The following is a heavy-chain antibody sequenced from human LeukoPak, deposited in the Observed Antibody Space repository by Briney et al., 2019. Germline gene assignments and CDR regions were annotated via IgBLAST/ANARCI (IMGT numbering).Heavy chain of an antibody. Sequence: SETLSLTCTVSGDSISSNYWWSWIRQPPGKGLEWIGEINHSGSTNYNPSLKSRVTISVDTSKNQFSLKLSSVAAADTAVYYCAVIWFGELLYAPNDYWGQGTLVTVSS. CDR2: INHSGST. D-gene: IGHD3-10*01. V-gene: IGHV4-4*02. CDR3: AVIWFGELLYAPNDY. J-gene: IGHJ4*02. CDR1: GDSISSNYW.